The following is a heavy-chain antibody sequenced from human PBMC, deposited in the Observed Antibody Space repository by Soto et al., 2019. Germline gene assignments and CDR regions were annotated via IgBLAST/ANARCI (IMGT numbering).Heavy chain of an antibody. J-gene: IGHJ6*02. CDR2: IIPIFGTA. V-gene: IGHV1-69*01. CDR1: GGTFSSYA. CDR3: ARGLGEWSHDFGHLTYYGMDV. Sequence: QVQLVQSGAEVKKPGSSVKVSCKASGGTFSSYAISWVRQAPGQGLEWMGGIIPIFGTANYAQKFQGRVTITADESTSTAYMELSSLRSEDTAVYYCARGLGEWSHDFGHLTYYGMDVWGQGTTVTVSS. D-gene: IGHD3-3*01.